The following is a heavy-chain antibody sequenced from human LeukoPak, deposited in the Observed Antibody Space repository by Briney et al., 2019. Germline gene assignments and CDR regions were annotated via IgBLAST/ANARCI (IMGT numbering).Heavy chain of an antibody. CDR1: GGSISSHS. D-gene: IGHD3-16*02. Sequence: SETLSLTCTVSGGSISSHSWSWIRQPPGKGLECMGYIYYSGSTNYNPSLKSRVTISVDTSKTQSSLKLSSVTAADTAVYYCASDRLSSGYFDYWGQGTLVTVSS. CDR3: ASDRLSSGYFDY. V-gene: IGHV4-59*11. CDR2: IYYSGST. J-gene: IGHJ4*02.